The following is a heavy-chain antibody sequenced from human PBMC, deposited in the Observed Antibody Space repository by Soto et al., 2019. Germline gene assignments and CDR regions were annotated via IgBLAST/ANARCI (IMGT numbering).Heavy chain of an antibody. J-gene: IGHJ4*02. CDR3: ARDVTHVLLWFGELGPLDY. D-gene: IGHD3-10*01. Sequence: PGGSLRLSCAASGFTLSSYWMHWVRQAPGKGLVWVSRINSDGSSTSYADSVKGRFTISRDNAKNTLYLQMNSLRAEDTAVYYCARDVTHVLLWFGELGPLDYWGQGTLVTVS. CDR2: INSDGSST. CDR1: GFTLSSYW. V-gene: IGHV3-74*01.